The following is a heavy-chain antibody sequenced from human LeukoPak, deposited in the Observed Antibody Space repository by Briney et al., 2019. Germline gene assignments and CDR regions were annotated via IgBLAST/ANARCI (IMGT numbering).Heavy chain of an antibody. CDR3: AKAMTTYYYDSSGYYYFDY. CDR2: ISGSGGST. D-gene: IGHD3-22*01. Sequence: GGSLRLSCAASGFTFSSYAMSWVRQAPGKGLEWVSAISGSGGSTYYADSVKGRFTISRDNSKNTLCLQMNSLRAEDTAVYYCAKAMTTYYYDSSGYYYFDYWGQGTLVTVSS. CDR1: GFTFSSYA. V-gene: IGHV3-23*01. J-gene: IGHJ4*02.